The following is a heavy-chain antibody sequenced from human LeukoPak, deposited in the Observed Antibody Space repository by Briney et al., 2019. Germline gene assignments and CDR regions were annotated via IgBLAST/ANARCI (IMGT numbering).Heavy chain of an antibody. CDR3: ARLRPSIGAAGTFDY. CDR1: GGSISSYY. J-gene: IGHJ4*02. D-gene: IGHD6-13*01. Sequence: SETLSLTCTVSGGSISSYYWSWIRQPPGKGLEWIGYIYYTGSTKYNASLKSRVTISVDTSKNQFSLKLSSVTAADTALYYCARLRPSIGAAGTFDYWGQGTLVTVSS. V-gene: IGHV4-59*08. CDR2: IYYTGST.